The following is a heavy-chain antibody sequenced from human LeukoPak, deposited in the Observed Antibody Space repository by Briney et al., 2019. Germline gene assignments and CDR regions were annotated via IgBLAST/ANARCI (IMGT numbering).Heavy chain of an antibody. CDR2: MNPNSGNT. Sequence: ASVKVSCKASGYTFTSYDINWVRQATGQGLEWMGWMNPNSGNTGYAQKFQGRVTTTRNTSISTAYMELSSLRSEDTAVYYCARAGGWHHPFDYWGQGTLVTVSS. V-gene: IGHV1-8*01. D-gene: IGHD6-19*01. CDR3: ARAGGWHHPFDY. CDR1: GYTFTSYD. J-gene: IGHJ4*02.